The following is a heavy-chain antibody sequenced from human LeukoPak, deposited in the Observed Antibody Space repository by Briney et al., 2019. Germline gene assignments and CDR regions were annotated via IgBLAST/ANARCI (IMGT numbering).Heavy chain of an antibody. CDR3: ASLLWFGELSNWFDP. Sequence: GASVKVSCKASGYTFTSYYMHWVRQAPGQGLEWMGWINPNSGGTNYAQKFQGRVTMTRDTSISTAYMELSRLRSDDTAVYYCASLLWFGELSNWFDPWGQGTLVTVSS. V-gene: IGHV1-2*02. CDR1: GYTFTSYY. D-gene: IGHD3-10*01. J-gene: IGHJ5*02. CDR2: INPNSGGT.